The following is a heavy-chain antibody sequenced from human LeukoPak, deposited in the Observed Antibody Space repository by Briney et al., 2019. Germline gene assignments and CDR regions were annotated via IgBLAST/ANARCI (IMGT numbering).Heavy chain of an antibody. CDR3: ARGGFYSSLLNNWFDP. V-gene: IGHV5-51*01. CDR2: IYPGDSDT. D-gene: IGHD6-6*01. CDR1: GYSFTSYW. Sequence: HGESLKISCKGSGYSFTSYWIGWVRQMPGKGLEWMGIIYPGDSDTRYSPSFQGQVTISADKSISTAYLQWSSLKASDTAMYYCARGGFYSSLLNNWFDPWGQGTLVTVSS. J-gene: IGHJ5*02.